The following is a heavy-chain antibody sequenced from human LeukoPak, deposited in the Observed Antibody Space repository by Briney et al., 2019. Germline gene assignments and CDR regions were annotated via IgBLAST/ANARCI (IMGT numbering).Heavy chain of an antibody. J-gene: IGHJ5*02. Sequence: GGSLRLSCAASGFTFSDYYMSWIRQAPGKGLEWVSYISSSGSTIYYADSVKGRFTISRDNAKNSLHLQMNSLRAEDTAVYYCARDPTTGQNWFDPWGQGTLVTVSS. CDR1: GFTFSDYY. D-gene: IGHD3-9*01. CDR2: ISSSGSTI. CDR3: ARDPTTGQNWFDP. V-gene: IGHV3-11*01.